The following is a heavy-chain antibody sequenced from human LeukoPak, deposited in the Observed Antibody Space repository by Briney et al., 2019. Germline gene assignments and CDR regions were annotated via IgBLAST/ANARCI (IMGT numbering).Heavy chain of an antibody. V-gene: IGHV4-39*07. Sequence: PSETLSLTCTVSGDSTSSMSYYWGWIRQPPGKGLEWIGSIYYSGSTYYNPSLKSRVTISVDTSKNRFSLKLSSVTAADTAVYYCAREAYCGGDCYSGFDYWGQGTLVTVSS. D-gene: IGHD2-21*02. CDR1: GDSTSSMSYY. CDR3: AREAYCGGDCYSGFDY. CDR2: IYYSGST. J-gene: IGHJ4*02.